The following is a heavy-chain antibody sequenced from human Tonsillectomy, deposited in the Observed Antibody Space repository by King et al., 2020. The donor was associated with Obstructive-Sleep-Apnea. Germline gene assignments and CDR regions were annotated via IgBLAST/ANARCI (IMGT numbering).Heavy chain of an antibody. CDR3: ASHDYSNSGP. CDR1: GFPFSDYY. V-gene: IGHV3-11*06. Sequence: HVQLVESGGGLVKPGGSLRLSFAASGFPFSDYYMSWIRQAPGKGLEGGSYISTSSSYTNYADSVKGRFTISRDNAKNSLYLQMNSLSAEDTAVYYCASHDYSNSGPWGQGTLVTVSS. J-gene: IGHJ5*02. CDR2: ISTSSSYT. D-gene: IGHD4-11*01.